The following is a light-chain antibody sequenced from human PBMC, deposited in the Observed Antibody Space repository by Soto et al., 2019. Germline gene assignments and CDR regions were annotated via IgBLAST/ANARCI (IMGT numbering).Light chain of an antibody. CDR1: QSVLNSSNNKNH. Sequence: DIVMIQSPDTLAVSLGERATISCKSSQSVLNSSNNKNHLAWYQQKPGRPPXLLIYWASTRESGVPDRFSGSGSGTDFTLTIRSLKAEDVAVYYCQQYYSTQTFGQGTKLDIK. J-gene: IGKJ1*01. CDR2: WAS. V-gene: IGKV4-1*01. CDR3: QQYYSTQT.